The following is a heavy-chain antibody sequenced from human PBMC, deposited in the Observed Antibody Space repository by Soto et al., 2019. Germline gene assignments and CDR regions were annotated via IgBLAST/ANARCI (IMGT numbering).Heavy chain of an antibody. Sequence: EVQLVESGGGLVKPGGSLRLSCAASGFTFSNAWMTWVRQAPGKGLGWVGRIKTKADGETTNYAAPVKGRFTILRDDSKATLYLQMNSLKTEDTAVYYCITDPSGSNWGQGTLVTVSS. CDR1: GFTFSNAW. CDR3: ITDPSGSN. J-gene: IGHJ4*02. CDR2: IKTKADGETT. D-gene: IGHD7-27*01. V-gene: IGHV3-15*01.